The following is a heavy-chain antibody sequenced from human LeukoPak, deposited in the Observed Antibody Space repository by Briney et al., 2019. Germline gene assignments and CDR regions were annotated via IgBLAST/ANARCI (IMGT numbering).Heavy chain of an antibody. Sequence: SETLSLTCTVSGGSISSYYWSWIRQPPGKGLEWIGYIYYSGSTNYNPSLKSRVTISVDTSKNQFSLKLSSVTAADTAVYYCARRCSSSWYSYFDYWGQGTLVTVSS. CDR3: ARRCSSSWYSYFDY. CDR1: GGSISSYY. J-gene: IGHJ4*02. V-gene: IGHV4-59*08. D-gene: IGHD6-13*01. CDR2: IYYSGST.